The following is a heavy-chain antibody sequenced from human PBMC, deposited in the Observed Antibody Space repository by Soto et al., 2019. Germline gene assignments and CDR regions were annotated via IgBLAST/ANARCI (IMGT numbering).Heavy chain of an antibody. D-gene: IGHD7-27*01. CDR3: AKVRTWGAYYYYYYMDV. V-gene: IGHV3-23*01. CDR2: ISGSGGST. CDR1: GFTFSSYA. J-gene: IGHJ6*03. Sequence: PGGSLRLSCAASGFTFSSYAMSWVRQAPGKGLEWVSAISGSGGSTYYAESVKGRFNISRDNSKNTLYLQMNSLRAEDPSFYYCAKVRTWGAYYYYYYMDVWGKGTTVTVSS.